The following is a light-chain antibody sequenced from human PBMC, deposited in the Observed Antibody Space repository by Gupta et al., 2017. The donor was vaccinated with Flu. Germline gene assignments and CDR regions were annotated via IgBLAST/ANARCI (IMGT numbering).Light chain of an antibody. CDR3: QQYSNLPLT. CDR1: QDISKS. V-gene: IGKV1-33*01. J-gene: IGKJ4*01. CDR2: DAS. Sequence: GDRVTVTWQAGQDISKSLNLSQQKPGKAPKLLIYDASNLETGVPSRFSGSGSGTDFTFTITRLQPEDVATYYCQQYSNLPLTFGGGTKVEI.